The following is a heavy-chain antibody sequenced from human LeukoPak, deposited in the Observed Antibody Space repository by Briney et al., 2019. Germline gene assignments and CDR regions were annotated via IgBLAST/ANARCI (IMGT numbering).Heavy chain of an antibody. D-gene: IGHD5-24*01. J-gene: IGHJ3*02. V-gene: IGHV3-7*01. CDR2: IKQDGSEK. CDR1: GFTFSTSW. Sequence: GGSLRLSCAASGFTFSTSWMSWVRQAPGKGLEWVANIKQDGSEKYYVDSVRGRFTISRDNAKNSLYLQMNSLRAEDTAVYYCAIAMASDAFDIWGQGTMATVSS. CDR3: AIAMASDAFDI.